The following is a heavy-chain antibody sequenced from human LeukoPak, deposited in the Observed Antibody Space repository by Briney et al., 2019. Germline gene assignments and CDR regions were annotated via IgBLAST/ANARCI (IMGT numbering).Heavy chain of an antibody. CDR2: ISYDGSNK. V-gene: IGHV3-30*18. Sequence: GGSLRLSCAASGFTFSSYGMHWVRQAPGKGLEWVAVISYDGSNKYYADSVKGRFTISRDNSKNTLYLQMNSLRAEDTAVYYCAKERAWPYFDYWGQGNLVTVSS. CDR1: GFTFSSYG. J-gene: IGHJ4*02. CDR3: AKERAWPYFDY.